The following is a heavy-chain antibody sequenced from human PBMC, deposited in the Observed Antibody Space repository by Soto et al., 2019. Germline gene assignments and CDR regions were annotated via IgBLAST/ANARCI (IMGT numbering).Heavy chain of an antibody. Sequence: QVQMVESGGGVVLPGRSLRLSCAASGFSFSTYGMHWVRQAPGKGLEWMAVISNDGSIKYYADSVKGRFTISRDNSKDTLFLQMNSLRGDDTAVYYCAKVVRADTMSSNFYYYAGMDVWGQETTVTV. CDR2: ISNDGSIK. J-gene: IGHJ6*02. D-gene: IGHD5-18*01. V-gene: IGHV3-30*18. CDR3: AKVVRADTMSSNFYYYAGMDV. CDR1: GFSFSTYG.